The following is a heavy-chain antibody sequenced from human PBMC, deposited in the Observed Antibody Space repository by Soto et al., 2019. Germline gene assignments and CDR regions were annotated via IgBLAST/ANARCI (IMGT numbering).Heavy chain of an antibody. Sequence: QVQLVESGGGVVQPGRSLRLSCAASGFTFSTFGMHWVRQSPGKGLEWVAVIWNGRNSEDYADSVKGRFPISRDNSRNTLYLPMNSLRAEDTAMYYCVTERRNYEFDYWGQGILVTVSS. CDR3: VTERRNYEFDY. D-gene: IGHD1-7*01. CDR1: GFTFSTFG. V-gene: IGHV3-33*01. J-gene: IGHJ4*02. CDR2: IWNGRNSE.